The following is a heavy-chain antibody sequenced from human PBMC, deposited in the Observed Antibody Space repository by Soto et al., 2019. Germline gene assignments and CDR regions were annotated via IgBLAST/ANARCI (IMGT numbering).Heavy chain of an antibody. D-gene: IGHD2-15*01. J-gene: IGHJ4*02. Sequence: PSEPMSLTCTVSGCSISSYYWRWIRQPPGKGLGWIGYIYYSGSTNYNPSLKSRVTISVDTSKNQFSLKLSSVTAADTAVYYCARTSYCSGGSCYSERYHFDYWGQGTLVTVSS. V-gene: IGHV4-59*01. CDR1: GCSISSYY. CDR2: IYYSGST. CDR3: ARTSYCSGGSCYSERYHFDY.